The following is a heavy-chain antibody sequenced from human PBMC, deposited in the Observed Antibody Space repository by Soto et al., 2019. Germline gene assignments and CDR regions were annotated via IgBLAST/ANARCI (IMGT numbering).Heavy chain of an antibody. Sequence: SLKVSGNAAGYTFTSWCNSWVRQKPGQGLVWMGWISAYNGNTNYAQKLQGRVTMTTDTSTSTAYMELRSLRSDDTAVYYCARGSGGWYKRDAFDIWGQGPMVPVSS. V-gene: IGHV1-18*01. D-gene: IGHD6-19*01. CDR2: ISAYNGNT. CDR1: GYTFTSWC. J-gene: IGHJ3*02. CDR3: ARGSGGWYKRDAFDI.